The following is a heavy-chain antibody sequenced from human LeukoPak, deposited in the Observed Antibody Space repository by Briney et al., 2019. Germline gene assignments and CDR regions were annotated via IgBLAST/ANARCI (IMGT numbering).Heavy chain of an antibody. CDR1: GFTFSSYG. D-gene: IGHD3-10*01. Sequence: KAGGSLRLSCSASGFTFSSYGMHWVRQAPGKGLEYVSVISSNGGSTDYADSVKGRFTIPRDNSKNTLYLQMSSLRVEDTAVYYCVKRLAGTYYFDYWGQGTLVTVSS. CDR3: VKRLAGTYYFDY. J-gene: IGHJ4*02. CDR2: ISSNGGST. V-gene: IGHV3-64D*06.